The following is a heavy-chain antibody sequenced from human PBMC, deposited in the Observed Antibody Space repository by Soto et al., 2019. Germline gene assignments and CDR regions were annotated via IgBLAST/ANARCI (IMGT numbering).Heavy chain of an antibody. J-gene: IGHJ4*02. CDR2: FLAGGGNT. CDR1: GYSFFSYY. CDR3: ARGGATLFGVIDS. V-gene: IGHV1-46*01. D-gene: IGHD3-3*01. Sequence: ASVKVSCKASGYSFFSYYIHWVRQAPGQGLEWMGRFLAGGGNTDYAQRFRGRISMTRDTSTTNTVSLELTSLTSDDTAVYYCARGGATLFGVIDSWGQGTRVTVSS.